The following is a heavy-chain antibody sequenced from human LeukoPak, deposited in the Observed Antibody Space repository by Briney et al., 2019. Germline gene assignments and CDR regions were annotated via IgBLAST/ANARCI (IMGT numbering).Heavy chain of an antibody. D-gene: IGHD6-19*01. V-gene: IGHV4-59*01. CDR3: AKLVAVAGRNY. J-gene: IGHJ4*02. Sequence: SETLSLTCTVSGDSINTYYWSWIRQPPGKGLEWIGYIYYSVISDYNPSLKSRVTMSVDMSTRQISLKLSSVTAADTAVYYCAKLVAVAGRNYWGQGTLVTVSS. CDR2: IYYSVIS. CDR1: GDSINTYY.